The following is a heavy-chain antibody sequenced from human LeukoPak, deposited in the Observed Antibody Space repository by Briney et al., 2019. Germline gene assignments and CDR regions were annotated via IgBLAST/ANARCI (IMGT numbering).Heavy chain of an antibody. D-gene: IGHD4/OR15-4a*01. CDR2: IYYSGST. V-gene: IGHV4-39*01. CDR3: ARLLDVPRLANYYFDY. CDR1: GGSISSSSYY. J-gene: IGHJ4*02. Sequence: KSSETLSLTCTVSGGSISSSSYYWGWIRQPPGKGLEWIGSIYYSGSTYYNPSLKSRVTISVDTSKNQFSLKLSSVTAADTAVYYCARLLDVPRLANYYFDYWGQGTLVTVSS.